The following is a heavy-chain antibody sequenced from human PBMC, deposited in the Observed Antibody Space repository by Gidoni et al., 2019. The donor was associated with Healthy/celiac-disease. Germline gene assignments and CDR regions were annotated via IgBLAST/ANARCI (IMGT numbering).Heavy chain of an antibody. CDR3: ARRTGTPGSGSNWFDP. D-gene: IGHD1-7*01. J-gene: IGHJ5*02. Sequence: LQLPESCPRLVKPSDTLSLTCTVSGGSISSSSYYWGWIRQPPGKGLEWIGSIYYSGSTYYNPSLKSRVTISVDTSKNQFSLKLSSVTAADTAVYYCARRTGTPGSGSNWFDPWGQGTLVTVSS. CDR1: GGSISSSSYY. CDR2: IYYSGST. V-gene: IGHV4-39*01.